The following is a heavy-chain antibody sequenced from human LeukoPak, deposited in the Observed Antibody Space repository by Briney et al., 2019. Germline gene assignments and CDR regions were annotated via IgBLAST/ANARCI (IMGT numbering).Heavy chain of an antibody. CDR3: TKGGLITFGGARVLYYFDY. Sequence: GGSLRLSFAASGFTFSSYAMSWVRQAPGKGLEWVSAISGSGGSTYYADSMKGRFTISRDNSKNTLYLQMSSLRAEDTAVYYCTKGGLITFGGARVLYYFDYWGQGTLVTVSS. CDR1: GFTFSSYA. D-gene: IGHD3-16*01. V-gene: IGHV3-23*01. J-gene: IGHJ4*02. CDR2: ISGSGGST.